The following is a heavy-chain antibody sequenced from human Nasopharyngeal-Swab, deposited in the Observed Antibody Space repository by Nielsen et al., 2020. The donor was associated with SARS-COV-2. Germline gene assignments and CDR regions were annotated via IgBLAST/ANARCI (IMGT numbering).Heavy chain of an antibody. CDR2: INTNTGNP. V-gene: IGHV7-4-1*02. Sequence: ASVKVSCKASGYTFTSYAMNWVRQAPGQGLEWMGWINTNTGNPTYAQGLTGRFVFSLDTSVSTAYLQISSLKAGDTAVYYCARGGSSSWYSYYYYYMDVWGKGTTVTVSS. CDR1: GYTFTSYA. CDR3: ARGGSSSWYSYYYYYMDV. D-gene: IGHD6-13*01. J-gene: IGHJ6*03.